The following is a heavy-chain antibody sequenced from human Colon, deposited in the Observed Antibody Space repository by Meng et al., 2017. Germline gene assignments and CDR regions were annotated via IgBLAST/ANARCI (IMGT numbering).Heavy chain of an antibody. V-gene: IGHV3-48*03. J-gene: IGHJ4*02. CDR2: ISSSGSTI. D-gene: IGHD2-2*01. Sequence: GEALKISCAASGFTFSSYEMNWVRQAPGKGLEWVSYISSSGSTIYYADSVKGRFTISRDNAKNSLYLQMNSLSAEDTAVYYCARDGLYCSSTSCYIDYWGQGTLVTVSS. CDR3: ARDGLYCSSTSCYIDY. CDR1: GFTFSSYE.